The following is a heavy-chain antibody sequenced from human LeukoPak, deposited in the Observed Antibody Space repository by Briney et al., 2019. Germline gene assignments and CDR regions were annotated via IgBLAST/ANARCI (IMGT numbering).Heavy chain of an antibody. CDR2: ISSSSSYI. D-gene: IGHD1-26*01. J-gene: IGHJ3*01. Sequence: GGSLRLSCAASGFTFSSYSMNWVRQAPGKGLEWVSSISSSSSYIYYADSVKGRFTISRDNAKNSLYLHMNNLRAEDTAVYYCATRGAGQTGAFDFWGHGTMVIVSS. V-gene: IGHV3-21*01. CDR1: GFTFSSYS. CDR3: ATRGAGQTGAFDF.